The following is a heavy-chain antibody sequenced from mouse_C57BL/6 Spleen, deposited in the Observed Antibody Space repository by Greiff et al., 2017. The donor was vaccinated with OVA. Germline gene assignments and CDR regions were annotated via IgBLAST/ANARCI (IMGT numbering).Heavy chain of an antibody. CDR1: GYAFSSSW. V-gene: IGHV1-82*01. D-gene: IGHD1-1*01. CDR2: IYPGDGDT. Sequence: QVQLKESGPELVKPGASVKISCKASGYAFSSSWMNWVKQRPGKGLEWIGRIYPGDGDTNYNGKFKGKATLTADKSSSTAYMQLSSLTSEDSAVYFCARGYGSSYPFAYWGQGTLVTVSA. J-gene: IGHJ3*01. CDR3: ARGYGSSYPFAY.